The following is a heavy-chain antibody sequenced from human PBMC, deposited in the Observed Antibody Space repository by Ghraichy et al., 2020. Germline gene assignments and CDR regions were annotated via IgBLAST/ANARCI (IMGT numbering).Heavy chain of an antibody. CDR2: ISHSGST. CDR3: ARSLTTVTYYGLDV. D-gene: IGHD4-17*01. CDR1: GGSFSGYY. J-gene: IGHJ6*02. Sequence: ESLNISCAVYGGSFSGYYWSWIRRPPGKGLEWIGEISHSGSTNYNPSLKSRITISVDTSMNQFSLKLSSVTAADTAVYYCARSLTTVTYYGLDVWGQGTTVTVSS. V-gene: IGHV4-34*01.